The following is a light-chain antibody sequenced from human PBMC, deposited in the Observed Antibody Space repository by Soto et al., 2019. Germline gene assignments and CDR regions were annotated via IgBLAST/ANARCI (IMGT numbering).Light chain of an antibody. Sequence: DIQMTQSPSFVSASVGDSVTITCRASQAVSTWLAWYQQKPGGVPRLLIYAASTLQSGVPSRFSGSGSGTDFTLTIRSLQPEDFATYYCQQSNSFPRTFGGGTKVEIK. CDR2: AAS. CDR1: QAVSTW. V-gene: IGKV1-12*01. CDR3: QQSNSFPRT. J-gene: IGKJ4*01.